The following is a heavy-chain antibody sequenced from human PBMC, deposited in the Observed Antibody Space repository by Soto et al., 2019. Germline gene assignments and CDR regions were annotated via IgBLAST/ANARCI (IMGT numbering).Heavy chain of an antibody. D-gene: IGHD3-3*01. J-gene: IGHJ5*02. CDR3: ARGGDDTIFGVVMVDGLFDP. CDR1: GGSISSGDYY. V-gene: IGHV4-30-4*01. Sequence: QVQLQESGPGLVKPSQTLSLTCTVSGGSISSGDYYWSWIRQPPGKGLEWIGYIYYSGSTYYNPSLKSRVTISVDTSNNPFSLKLSSVTAADTAVYYCARGGDDTIFGVVMVDGLFDPWGQGTLVTVSS. CDR2: IYYSGST.